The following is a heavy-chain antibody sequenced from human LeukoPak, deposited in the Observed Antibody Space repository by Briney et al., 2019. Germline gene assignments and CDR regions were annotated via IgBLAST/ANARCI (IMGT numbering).Heavy chain of an antibody. CDR3: ASGRIIGLVVPAEELDY. Sequence: SETLSLTCTVSGGSITSSSHHWGWLRRPPGKGLEWIGSIYYSGTTYYKPSLRSRVTISVDRSKNQFSLTLSSVTAADTAVYYCASGRIIGLVVPAEELDYWGQGTLVTVSS. J-gene: IGHJ4*02. CDR2: IYYSGTT. CDR1: GGSITSSSHH. V-gene: IGHV4-39*07. D-gene: IGHD2-2*01.